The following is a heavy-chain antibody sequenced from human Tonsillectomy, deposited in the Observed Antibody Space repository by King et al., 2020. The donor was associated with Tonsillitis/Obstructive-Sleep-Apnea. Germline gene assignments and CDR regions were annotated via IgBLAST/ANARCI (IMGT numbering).Heavy chain of an antibody. CDR2: IGTAGDT. V-gene: IGHV3-13*04. D-gene: IGHD5-24*01. Sequence: VQLVESGGGLVQPGGSLRLSCAASGFTLSRYDMHWVRQVTGKGLEWVSVIGTAGDTNYPGSVKGRFTISRENAKNSLYLQMNSLRAGDTAVYYCARTRPEMTSIRGYFDLWGRGTLVTVSS. J-gene: IGHJ2*01. CDR3: ARTRPEMTSIRGYFDL. CDR1: GFTLSRYD.